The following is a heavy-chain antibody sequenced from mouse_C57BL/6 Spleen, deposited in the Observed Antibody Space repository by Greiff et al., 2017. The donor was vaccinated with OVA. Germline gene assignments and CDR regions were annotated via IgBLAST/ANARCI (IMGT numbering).Heavy chain of an antibody. CDR2: INPNNGGT. Sequence: VQLQQSGPELVKPGASVKMSCKASGYTFTDYNMHWVKQSHGKSLEWIGYINPNNGGTSYNQKFKGKATLTVNKSSSTAYMVLRSLTSEETAVYYCANERDYYGSFAYWGQGTLVTVSA. D-gene: IGHD2-1*01. CDR3: ANERDYYGSFAY. V-gene: IGHV1-22*01. CDR1: GYTFTDYN. J-gene: IGHJ3*01.